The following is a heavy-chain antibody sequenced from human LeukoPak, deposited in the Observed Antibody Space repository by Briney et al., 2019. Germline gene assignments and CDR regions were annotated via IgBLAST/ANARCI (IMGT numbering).Heavy chain of an antibody. CDR2: MNPNSGNT. V-gene: IGHV1-8*03. J-gene: IGHJ3*02. CDR1: GYTFTSXD. D-gene: IGHD3-16*01. CDR3: ARVFRGAFDI. Sequence: VSCXASGYTFTSXDINWVRRATGQGLEWMGWMNPNSGNTGYSQKFQGRVTITRNTSISTAYMELSSLRSEDTAVYYCARVFRGAFDIWGQGTMVTVSS.